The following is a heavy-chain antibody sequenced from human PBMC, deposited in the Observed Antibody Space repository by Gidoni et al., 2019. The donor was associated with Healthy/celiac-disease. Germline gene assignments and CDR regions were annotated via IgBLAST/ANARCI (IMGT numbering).Heavy chain of an antibody. V-gene: IGHV5-51*03. Sequence: EVQLVQSGAEVKKPGESLKISCKGSGSTFTSYWIAWLRQMPGKGLEWMGIIYPGDSDTRYSPSFQGQVTISADKSIRTAYLQWSSLKASDTAMYYCARRGTRYGDYDIDYWGQGTLVTVSS. CDR1: GSTFTSYW. D-gene: IGHD4-17*01. CDR3: ARRGTRYGDYDIDY. J-gene: IGHJ4*02. CDR2: IYPGDSDT.